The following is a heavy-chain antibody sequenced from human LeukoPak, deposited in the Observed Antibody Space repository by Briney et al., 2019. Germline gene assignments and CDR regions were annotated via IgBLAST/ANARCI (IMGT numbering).Heavy chain of an antibody. CDR3: AREGGRYCSGGSCYSSNGWYGGLNY. V-gene: IGHV1-18*01. Sequence: ASVKVSCKASGYTFTSYGISWVRQAPGQGLEWMGWISTYNGHTNYARKVQGRVTMTTDTSTSTAYMELRSVRSDDTAVYYCAREGGRYCSGGSCYSSNGWYGGLNYWGQGTLVTVSS. D-gene: IGHD2-15*01. CDR2: ISTYNGHT. J-gene: IGHJ4*02. CDR1: GYTFTSYG.